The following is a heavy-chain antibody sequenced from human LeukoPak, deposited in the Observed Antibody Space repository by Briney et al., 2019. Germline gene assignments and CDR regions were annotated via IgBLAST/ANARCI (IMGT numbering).Heavy chain of an antibody. CDR2: INHSGST. J-gene: IGHJ4*02. V-gene: IGHV4-34*01. Sequence: TSETLSLTCAVYGGSFSGYYWSWIRQPPGKGLEWIGEINHSGSTNYNPPLKSRVTISVDTSKNQFSLKLSSVTAADTAVYYCARHDFWSGYSDYWGQGTLVTVSS. CDR3: ARHDFWSGYSDY. D-gene: IGHD3-3*01. CDR1: GGSFSGYY.